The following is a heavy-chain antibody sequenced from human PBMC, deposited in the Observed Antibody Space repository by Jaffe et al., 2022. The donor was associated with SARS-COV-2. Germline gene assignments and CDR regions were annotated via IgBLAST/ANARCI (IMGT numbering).Heavy chain of an antibody. CDR3: AKVAYIYDTRIPNFDY. J-gene: IGHJ4*02. V-gene: IGHV3-30*18. CDR1: GFTFSSFG. D-gene: IGHD3-22*01. CDR2: ISYGGDEK. Sequence: QVQLVESGGGVVQPGRSLRLSCAASGFTFSSFGIHWVRQAPGKGLEWVAVISYGGDEKYYANSVKGRFTISRDNSKNTLYLQINSLRAEDTAVYYCAKVAYIYDTRIPNFDYWGQGTLVTVSS.